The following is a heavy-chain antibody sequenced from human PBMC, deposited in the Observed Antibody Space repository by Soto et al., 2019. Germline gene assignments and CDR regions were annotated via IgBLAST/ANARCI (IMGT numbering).Heavy chain of an antibody. CDR3: ARLVKSPVTATRYFFDF. Sequence: SETLTLTCTVSGGSIGSSNNYWDWIRQPPGKGLEWIESIYYSGSTDYNPSLKSRVTISVDTSKNQFSLRLSSVTAADTAVYYCARLVKSPVTATRYFFDFWGQGALVTVSS. CDR1: GGSIGSSNNY. CDR2: IYYSGST. V-gene: IGHV4-39*01. D-gene: IGHD2-21*02. J-gene: IGHJ4*02.